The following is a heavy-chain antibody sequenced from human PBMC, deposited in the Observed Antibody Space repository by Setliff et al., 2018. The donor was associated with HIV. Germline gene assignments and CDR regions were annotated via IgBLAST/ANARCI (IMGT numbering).Heavy chain of an antibody. Sequence: SETLSLTCSVSGGSISSSSYYWGWIRQPPGKGLEWIGFISYSGTTYYNPSLRSRVTVSVDTSKNQFSLKLSSVTAADTAVYYCARGLAFGDSEGGDFWGQGTLVTVSS. D-gene: IGHD4-17*01. V-gene: IGHV4-39*01. CDR2: ISYSGTT. CDR3: ARGLAFGDSEGGDF. CDR1: GGSISSSSYY. J-gene: IGHJ4*02.